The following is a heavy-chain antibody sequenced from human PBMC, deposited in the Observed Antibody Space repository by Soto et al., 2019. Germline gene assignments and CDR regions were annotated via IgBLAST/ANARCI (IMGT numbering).Heavy chain of an antibody. Sequence: GGSLRLSCAASGFTFSSYAMSWVRQAPGKGLEWVSSISGGGSSTYYADSVKGRFTISRDNSKNTLFLQMNGLRAEDTAIYYCAKLVTVTTNDFWGQGTLVTVSS. D-gene: IGHD4-4*01. V-gene: IGHV3-23*01. CDR2: ISGGGSST. CDR3: AKLVTVTTNDF. CDR1: GFTFSSYA. J-gene: IGHJ4*02.